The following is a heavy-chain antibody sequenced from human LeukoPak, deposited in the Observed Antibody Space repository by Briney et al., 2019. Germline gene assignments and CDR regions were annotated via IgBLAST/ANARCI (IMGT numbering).Heavy chain of an antibody. J-gene: IGHJ4*02. D-gene: IGHD6-13*01. CDR2: IIPIFGTA. CDR3: ARFPAAGTAGDMDY. Sequence: GASVKVSCKASGYTFTGYHIHWVRQAPGQGLEWMGGIIPIFGTANYAQKFQGRVTITADESTSTAYMELSSLRSEDTAVYYCARFPAAGTAGDMDYWGQGTLVTVSS. V-gene: IGHV1-69*13. CDR1: GYTFTGYH.